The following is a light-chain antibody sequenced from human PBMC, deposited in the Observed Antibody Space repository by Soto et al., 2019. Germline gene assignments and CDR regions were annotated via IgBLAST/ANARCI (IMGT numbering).Light chain of an antibody. CDR1: QSISSW. J-gene: IGKJ1*01. CDR2: QVS. CDR3: QQYDLYPWT. Sequence: DIQMTQSPSTLSASVGDRVTITCRASQSISSWLAWYQQKPGKAPKLLIYQVSSLESGVPSRFSGSGSGTEFTLTISSLQPDDFATYYCQQYDLYPWTFGQGTKVEI. V-gene: IGKV1-5*03.